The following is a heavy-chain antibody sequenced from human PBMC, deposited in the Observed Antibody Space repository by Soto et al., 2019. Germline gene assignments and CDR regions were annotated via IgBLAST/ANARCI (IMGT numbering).Heavy chain of an antibody. Sequence: EVQLLESGGGLVQPGGSLRLSCAASGFTFSSYAMSWVRQAPGKGLEWVSAISGSGGSTYYADSVKGRFTISRDNSKNTLYLQMNSLRAEDTAVYYCAKDIRYWVRATTLSSDYWGQGTLVTVSS. CDR2: ISGSGGST. V-gene: IGHV3-23*01. CDR3: AKDIRYWVRATTLSSDY. J-gene: IGHJ4*02. D-gene: IGHD1-26*01. CDR1: GFTFSSYA.